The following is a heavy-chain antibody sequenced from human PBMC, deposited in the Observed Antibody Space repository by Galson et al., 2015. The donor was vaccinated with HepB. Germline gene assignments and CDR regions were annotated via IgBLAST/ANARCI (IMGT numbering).Heavy chain of an antibody. CDR1: GNSFTNYA. V-gene: IGHV1-3*01. CDR2: INAYNTKT. Sequence: SVKVSCKASGNSFTNYAMHWVRQAPGQGLEWMGWINAYNTKTKYSQKFQGRVIITRDTSASTGYMELSSLRSEDTAVYYCACGRGGGAYYDYWGQGTLVTVSS. CDR3: ACGRGGGAYYDY. J-gene: IGHJ4*02. D-gene: IGHD2-15*01.